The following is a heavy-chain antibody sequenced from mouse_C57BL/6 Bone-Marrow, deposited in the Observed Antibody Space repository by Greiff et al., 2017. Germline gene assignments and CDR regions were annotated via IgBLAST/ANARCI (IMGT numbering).Heavy chain of an antibody. CDR1: GFTFSDYG. V-gene: IGHV5-17*01. CDR2: ISSGSSTI. Sequence: EVMLVESGGGLVKPGGSLKLSCAASGFTFSDYGMHWVRQAPEKGLEWVAYISSGSSTIYYADTVKGRFTISRDNAKNTLFLQMTSLRSEDTAMYYCARRSSGTHRYFDVWGTGTTVTVSA. D-gene: IGHD4-1*01. CDR3: ARRSSGTHRYFDV. J-gene: IGHJ1*03.